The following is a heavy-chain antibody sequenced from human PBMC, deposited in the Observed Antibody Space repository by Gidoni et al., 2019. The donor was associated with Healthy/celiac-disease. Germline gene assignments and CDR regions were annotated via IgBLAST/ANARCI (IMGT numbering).Heavy chain of an antibody. J-gene: IGHJ4*02. V-gene: IGHV3-30-3*01. D-gene: IGHD6-19*01. CDR1: GFTFSSYA. CDR2: ISYDGSNK. CDR3: ARVTGYSSGWPYYFDY. Sequence: QVQLVESGGGVVQPGRSLRLSCAASGFTFSSYAMHWVRQAPGKGLEWVAVISYDGSNKYYADSVKGRFTISRDNSKNTLYLQMNSLRAEDTAVYYCARVTGYSSGWPYYFDYWGQGTLVTVSS.